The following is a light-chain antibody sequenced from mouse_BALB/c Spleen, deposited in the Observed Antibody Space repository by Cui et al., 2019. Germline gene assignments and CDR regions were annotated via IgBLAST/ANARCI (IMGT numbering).Light chain of an antibody. V-gene: IGKV4-68*01. J-gene: IGKJ1*01. CDR1: SSVSY. CDR3: QQWSSNPPTWT. Sequence: QIVLTQSPALMSASPVETVTMTCSASSSVSYMYWYQQKPRSSPKPWIYLTSNRASGVPARFSGSGSGTSYSLTISSMEAEDAATYYCQQWSSNPPTWTFGGGTKLEIK. CDR2: LTS.